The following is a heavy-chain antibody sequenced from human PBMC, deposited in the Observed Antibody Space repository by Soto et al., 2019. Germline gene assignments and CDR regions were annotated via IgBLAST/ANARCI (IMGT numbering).Heavy chain of an antibody. CDR1: GGTFSSYA. Sequence: QVQLVQSGAEVKKPGSSVKVSCKASGGTFSSYAISWVRQAPGQGLEWMGGIIPIFGTANYAQKSQGSVTITADESTSTAYTELNRLRTEDKAVYYCGRGESGGSENWFDLWRQGSLVTGSS. CDR3: GRGESGGSENWFDL. J-gene: IGHJ5*02. D-gene: IGHD1-26*01. V-gene: IGHV1-69*12. CDR2: IIPIFGTA.